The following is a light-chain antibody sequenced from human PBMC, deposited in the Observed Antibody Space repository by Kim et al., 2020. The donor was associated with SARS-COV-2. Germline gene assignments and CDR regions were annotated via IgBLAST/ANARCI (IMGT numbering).Light chain of an antibody. CDR2: TNN. CDR1: NSNIGSNT. V-gene: IGLV1-44*01. J-gene: IGLJ2*01. Sequence: QSALTQPPSASGTPGQRVTISCSGSNSNIGSNTVNWYQHLPGTAPKLLIYTNNQRPSGVPDRFSDSKSGTSASLAIRGLQSEDEADYYCAAWDDSLNGVVFGGGTQLTVL. CDR3: AAWDDSLNGVV.